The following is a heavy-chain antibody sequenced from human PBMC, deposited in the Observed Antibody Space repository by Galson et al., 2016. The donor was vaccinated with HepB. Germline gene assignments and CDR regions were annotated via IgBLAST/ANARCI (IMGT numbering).Heavy chain of an antibody. CDR2: INPSSGGT. Sequence: WVRQAPGQGLEWMGWINPSSGGTSYAQKFQGRVTMTRDTSISTASMELSRLTSDDTALYYCAREGRFSGSYSAWGQGTLVTVSS. CDR3: AREGRFSGSYSA. V-gene: IGHV1-2*02. D-gene: IGHD1-26*01. J-gene: IGHJ5*02.